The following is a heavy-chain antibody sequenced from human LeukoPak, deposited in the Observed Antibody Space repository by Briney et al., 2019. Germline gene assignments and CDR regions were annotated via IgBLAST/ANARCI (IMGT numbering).Heavy chain of an antibody. V-gene: IGHV4-59*12. D-gene: IGHD2-21*02. Sequence: KPSETLSLTCTVAGVSISSYYWSWLRQPQGKGLEGRGYIYYSGRTNYNTSLKSRVTISVATSKNQFSLKLSSVTAADTAVYYCARGTPYCGGDCYPHYWGQGTLVTVSS. CDR2: IYYSGRT. CDR1: GVSISSYY. CDR3: ARGTPYCGGDCYPHY. J-gene: IGHJ4*02.